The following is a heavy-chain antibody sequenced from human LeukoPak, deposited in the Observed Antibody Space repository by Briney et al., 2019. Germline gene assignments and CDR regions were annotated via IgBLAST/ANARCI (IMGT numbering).Heavy chain of an antibody. CDR3: ASLWVAVAGTGVDY. CDR1: GYSISSGYY. J-gene: IGHJ4*02. Sequence: SETLSLTCTVSGYSISSGYYWGWIRQPPGKGLEWIGSIYHSGSTYYNPSLKSRVTISVDTSKNQFSLKLSSVTAADTAVYYCASLWVAVAGTGVDYWGQGTLVTVSS. V-gene: IGHV4-38-2*02. D-gene: IGHD6-19*01. CDR2: IYHSGST.